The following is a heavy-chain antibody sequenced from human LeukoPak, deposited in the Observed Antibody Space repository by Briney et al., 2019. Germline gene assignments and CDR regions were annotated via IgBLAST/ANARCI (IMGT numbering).Heavy chain of an antibody. V-gene: IGHV3-48*04. J-gene: IGHJ4*02. Sequence: GGSLRLSCAASGFTCSSYSMNWVRQAPGKGLEWVSYISSSGNTINYADSVKGRFTISRDNAKNSLYLQMVSLRAEDTAVYYCARLRGYSYGYGDYWGQGTLVTVSS. D-gene: IGHD5-18*01. CDR3: ARLRGYSYGYGDY. CDR2: ISSSGNTI. CDR1: GFTCSSYS.